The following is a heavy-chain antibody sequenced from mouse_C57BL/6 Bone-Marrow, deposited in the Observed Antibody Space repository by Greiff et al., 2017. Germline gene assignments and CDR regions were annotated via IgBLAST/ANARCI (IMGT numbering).Heavy chain of an antibody. J-gene: IGHJ1*03. CDR3: ARELGQGYFDV. V-gene: IGHV5-16*01. CDR1: GFTFSDYY. CDR2: INYDGSST. Sequence: EVKLMESEGGLVQPGSSMKLSCTASGFTFSDYYMAWVRQVPEKGLEWVANINYDGSSTYYLDSLKSRFIISRDNAKNILYLQMSSLKSEDTATYYCARELGQGYFDVWGTGTTVTVSS. D-gene: IGHD4-1*01.